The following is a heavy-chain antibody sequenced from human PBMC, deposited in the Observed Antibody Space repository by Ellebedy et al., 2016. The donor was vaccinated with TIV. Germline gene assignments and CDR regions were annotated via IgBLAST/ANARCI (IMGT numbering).Heavy chain of an antibody. CDR3: AKETGRYYYGSGADY. V-gene: IGHV3-30-3*01. J-gene: IGHJ4*02. CDR1: GFTFSSYA. CDR2: ISYDGSNK. D-gene: IGHD3-10*01. Sequence: GESLKISXAASGFTFSSYAMHWVRQAPGKGLEWVAVISYDGSNKYYADSVKGRFTISRDNSKNTLYLQMNSLRAEDTAVYYCAKETGRYYYGSGADYWGQGTLVTVSS.